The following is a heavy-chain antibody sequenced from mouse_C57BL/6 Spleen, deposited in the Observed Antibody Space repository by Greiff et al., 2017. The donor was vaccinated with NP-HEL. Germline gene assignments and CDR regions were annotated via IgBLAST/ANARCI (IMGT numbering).Heavy chain of an antibody. D-gene: IGHD3-2*02. CDR1: GYTFTDYN. J-gene: IGHJ2*01. Sequence: EVQLQQSGPELVKPGASVKIPCKASGYTFTDYNMDWVKQSHGKSLEWIGDINPNNGGTIYNQKFKGKATLTVDKSSSTAYMELRSLTSEDTAVYYCARRDSSGYEYFDYCGQGTTLTVSS. CDR2: INPNNGGT. CDR3: ARRDSSGYEYFDY. V-gene: IGHV1-18*01.